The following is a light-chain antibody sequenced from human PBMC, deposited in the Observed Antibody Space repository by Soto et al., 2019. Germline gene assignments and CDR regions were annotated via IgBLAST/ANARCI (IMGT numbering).Light chain of an antibody. J-gene: IGKJ1*01. CDR1: QGIRND. Sequence: AIQMTQSPSSLYASVGDRVTITCRASQGIRNDLGWYQQKPGKAPKLLSYAASSLHSGVPSRFSGSGSGTDFTLSISSLQPEDFATYYCLQDYKYPRTFGQGTKMEIK. V-gene: IGKV1-6*01. CDR2: AAS. CDR3: LQDYKYPRT.